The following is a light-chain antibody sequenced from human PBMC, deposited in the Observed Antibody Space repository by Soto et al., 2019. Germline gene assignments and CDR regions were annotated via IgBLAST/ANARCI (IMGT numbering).Light chain of an antibody. Sequence: IQLTQSPSSLSASIGDRVTITCRASQDIASYLAWYQQNPGNAPKLLIYAASTLHSGVPSRFSGSGSGTDFTLTISSLQPEDFVTYYCQQLNVNLLFGQGTKLEIK. J-gene: IGKJ2*01. V-gene: IGKV1-9*01. CDR3: QQLNVNLL. CDR1: QDIASY. CDR2: AAS.